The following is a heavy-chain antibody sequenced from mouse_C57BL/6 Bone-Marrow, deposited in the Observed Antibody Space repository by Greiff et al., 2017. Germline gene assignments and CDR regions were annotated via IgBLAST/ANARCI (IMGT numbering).Heavy chain of an antibody. D-gene: IGHD4-1*01. CDR3: ARKNWDNAMDY. CDR2: IWGVGST. CDR1: GFSLTSYG. V-gene: IGHV2-6*01. Sequence: VQLQQSGPGLVAPSQSLSITCTVSGFSLTSYGVDWVRQSPGKGLEWLGVIWGVGSTNYNSALKSRLSISKDNSKSQVFLKMNSLQTDDTAMYYCARKNWDNAMDYWGQGTSVTVSS. J-gene: IGHJ4*01.